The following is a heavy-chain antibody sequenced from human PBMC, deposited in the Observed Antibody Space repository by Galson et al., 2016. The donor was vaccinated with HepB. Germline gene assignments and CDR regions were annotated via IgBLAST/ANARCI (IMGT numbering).Heavy chain of an antibody. CDR2: DSMDGRRK. V-gene: IGHV3-30*03. Sequence: SLRLSCAASGFTLTSAAMNWVRRAPGKGLEWVAADSMDGRRKFYADSVKGRFTISRDNSNSMLFLQMSSLRADDTAVYYCARRHEYCPPVGCSVDYWGQGTLVSVSS. CDR1: GFTLTSAA. CDR3: ARRHEYCPPVGCSVDY. D-gene: IGHD2/OR15-2a*01. J-gene: IGHJ4*02.